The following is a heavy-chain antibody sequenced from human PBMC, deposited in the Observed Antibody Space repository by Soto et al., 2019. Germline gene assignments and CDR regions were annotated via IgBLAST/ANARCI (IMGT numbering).Heavy chain of an antibody. D-gene: IGHD4-17*01. CDR3: ARDFGYGDYVDC. CDR1: GFTFSSYS. CDR2: ISSGSITI. Sequence: GGSLRLSCAASGFTFSSYSMNWVRQAPGKGLEWVSYISSGSITIYYADSVKGRFTISRDNAKNSLYLQLNSLRDEDTAFYYCARDFGYGDYVDCWGQGTLVTVSS. V-gene: IGHV3-48*02. J-gene: IGHJ4*02.